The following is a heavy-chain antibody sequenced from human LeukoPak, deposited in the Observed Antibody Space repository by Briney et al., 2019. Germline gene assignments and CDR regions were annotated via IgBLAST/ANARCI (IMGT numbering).Heavy chain of an antibody. CDR3: SKDRARAHPFDM. V-gene: IGHV3-23*01. Sequence: PGGSLRLSCAASGFSFSSYAMSWVRQAPGKGLEWVSAVSGRGEITYYTDSVQGRFTVSRDNSKSTLYLQMDNLRVEDTARYYCSKDRARAHPFDMWGQGTLVTVSS. CDR1: GFSFSSYA. CDR2: VSGRGEIT. J-gene: IGHJ3*02.